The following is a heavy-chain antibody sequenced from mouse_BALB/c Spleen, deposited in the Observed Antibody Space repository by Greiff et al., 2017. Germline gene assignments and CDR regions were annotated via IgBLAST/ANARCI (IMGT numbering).Heavy chain of an antibody. D-gene: IGHD1-1*01. CDR2: ISSGSSTI. Sequence: EVKVVESGGGLVQPGGSRKLSCAASGFTFSSFGMHWVRQAPEKGLEWVAYISSGSSTIYYADTVKGRFTISRDNPKNTLFLQMTSLRSEDTAMYYCARGGTVVDFDYWGQGTTLTVSS. J-gene: IGHJ2*01. CDR3: ARGGTVVDFDY. V-gene: IGHV5-17*02. CDR1: GFTFSSFG.